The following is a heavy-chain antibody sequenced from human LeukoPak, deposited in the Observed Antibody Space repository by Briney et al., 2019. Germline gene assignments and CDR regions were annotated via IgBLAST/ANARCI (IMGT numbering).Heavy chain of an antibody. J-gene: IGHJ3*02. D-gene: IGHD2-8*02. Sequence: GGSLRLSSAASGFTFSSYAMSWVRQAPGKGLEWVSAISGSGGSTYYADSVKGRFTISRDNSKNTLYLQMNSLRAEDTAVYYCAKDLVEPHDAFDIWGQGTMVTVSS. V-gene: IGHV3-23*01. CDR1: GFTFSSYA. CDR2: ISGSGGST. CDR3: AKDLVEPHDAFDI.